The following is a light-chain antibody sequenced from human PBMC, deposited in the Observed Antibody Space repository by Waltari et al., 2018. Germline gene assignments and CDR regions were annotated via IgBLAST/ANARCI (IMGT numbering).Light chain of an antibody. J-gene: IGLJ1*01. V-gene: IGLV1-44*01. CDR2: NNN. Sequence: QSVVTQPPSASGTPGQRVTISCSGSSANIGSNTVNWYQQLPGTTPKLLIYNNNKRPSGVPDRFSGSKSGTSASLAISVLQSEDEADYYCAAWDDSLPGLFVFGSGTKVTVL. CDR3: AAWDDSLPGLFV. CDR1: SANIGSNT.